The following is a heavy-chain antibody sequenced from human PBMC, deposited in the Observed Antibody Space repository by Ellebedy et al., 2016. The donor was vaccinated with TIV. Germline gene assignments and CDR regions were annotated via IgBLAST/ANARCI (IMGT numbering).Heavy chain of an antibody. CDR1: GGSISTYY. Sequence: SETLSLXCTVSGGSISTYYWSWIRQPPGKGLEWIGHIYYSGSTNYNPSLKSRLTVSVDTSKNQFSLKLRSVTAADTAVYYCATVSGGCSRTSCYPDPWGQGTLVTVSS. CDR3: ATVSGGCSRTSCYPDP. CDR2: IYYSGST. J-gene: IGHJ5*02. V-gene: IGHV4-59*01. D-gene: IGHD2-2*01.